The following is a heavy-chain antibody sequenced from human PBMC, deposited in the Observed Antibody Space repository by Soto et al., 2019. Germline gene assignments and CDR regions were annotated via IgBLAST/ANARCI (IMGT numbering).Heavy chain of an antibody. CDR1: GGSISSGGYY. CDR3: ARYFMVRGVMSAFDL. J-gene: IGHJ3*01. CDR2: IYYIGST. D-gene: IGHD3-10*01. V-gene: IGHV4-31*03. Sequence: SETLSLTCTVSGGSISSGGYYWSWIRQHPGKGLEWIGYIYYIGSTYYNPSLKSRVTISVDTSKNQFSLKLSSVTAADTAVYYCARYFMVRGVMSAFDLWGQGTMVTVS.